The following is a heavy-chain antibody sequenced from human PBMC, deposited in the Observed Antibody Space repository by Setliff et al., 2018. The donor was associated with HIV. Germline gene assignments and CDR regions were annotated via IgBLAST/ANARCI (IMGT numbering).Heavy chain of an antibody. CDR3: ARDCGMGPATDNFDP. Sequence: EASVKVSCKASGYSLSKCGISWVRQAPGQGLEWMGWSSTDNGHTNYAQKLQGRVTMTTDTSMRTAYMELRGLTSDDTAVYYCARDCGMGPATDNFDPWGQGTLVTVSS. J-gene: IGHJ5*02. CDR2: SSTDNGHT. CDR1: GYSLSKCG. V-gene: IGHV1-18*01. D-gene: IGHD1-1*01.